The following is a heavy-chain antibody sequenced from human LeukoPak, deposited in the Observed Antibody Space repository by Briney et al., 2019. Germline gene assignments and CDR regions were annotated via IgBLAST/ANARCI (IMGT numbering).Heavy chain of an antibody. CDR3: VRDGPSWGLL. J-gene: IGHJ4*02. V-gene: IGHV4-4*07. CDR1: GGSIGTYY. Sequence: PSETLSLTCTVSGGSIGTYYWGWVRQPAGEGLEWIGRIFTTGGANYTPSLKSRVTMSLDTSKNLFSLKLNSVTAADTAVYYCVRDGPSWGLLWGQGALVTVSS. D-gene: IGHD7-27*01. CDR2: IFTTGGA.